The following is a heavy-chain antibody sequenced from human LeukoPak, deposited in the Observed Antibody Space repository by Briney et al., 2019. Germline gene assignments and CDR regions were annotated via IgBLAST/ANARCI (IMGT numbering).Heavy chain of an antibody. CDR3: ARGFRSTWYYFDY. J-gene: IGHJ4*02. Sequence: GGSLRLSCEASKFTFSDYYMSWIRQAPGKGLEWVSYISNSGRTIYYADSVKGRFTISRDNANNSVSLQMNSLRDEDTAVYYCARGFRSTWYYFDYWGQGTLVTVSS. CDR2: ISNSGRTI. V-gene: IGHV3-11*01. D-gene: IGHD3-3*01. CDR1: KFTFSDYY.